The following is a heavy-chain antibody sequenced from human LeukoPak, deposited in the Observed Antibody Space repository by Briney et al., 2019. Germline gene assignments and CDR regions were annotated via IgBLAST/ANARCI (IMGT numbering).Heavy chain of an antibody. D-gene: IGHD2-2*01. CDR1: GYTFTSYD. V-gene: IGHV1-2*02. J-gene: IGHJ5*02. CDR3: ARDHTDIVVVPFWFDP. CDR2: INPNSGGT. Sequence: APVKVSCKASGYTFTSYDINWVRQAPGQGLEWMGWINPNSGGTNYAQKFHGRVTMTRDTSISTAYMDLSRLRSDDPAVYYCARDHTDIVVVPFWFDPWGQGTLVTVSS.